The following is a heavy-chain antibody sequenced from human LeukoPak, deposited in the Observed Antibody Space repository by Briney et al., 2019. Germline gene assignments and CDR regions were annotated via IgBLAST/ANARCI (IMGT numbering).Heavy chain of an antibody. J-gene: IGHJ2*01. CDR3: ATAVTLRRLEWNFDL. D-gene: IGHD4-17*01. V-gene: IGHV3-11*04. CDR2: ISSPGTTI. Sequence: GGSLRLSCAASVFRFSEYYMSWIRQAPGKGLEWISYISSPGTTIYYVDSVKGRFTISRDNAKNSLSLQMDSLRAEDTAVYYCATAVTLRRLEWNFDLWGRGTLVTVSS. CDR1: VFRFSEYY.